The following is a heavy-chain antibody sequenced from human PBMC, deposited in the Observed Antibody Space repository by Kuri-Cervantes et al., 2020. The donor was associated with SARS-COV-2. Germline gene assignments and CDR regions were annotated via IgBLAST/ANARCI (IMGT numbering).Heavy chain of an antibody. Sequence: GSLRLSCTVSGGSISSYYWSWIRQPPGKGLEWIGYIYYSGSTNYNPSLKSRVTISVDTSKNQFSLKLSSVTAADTAVYYCARDGAAGLVPAAIALGYYGMDVWGQGTTVTVSS. D-gene: IGHD2-2*02. CDR2: IYYSGST. J-gene: IGHJ6*02. CDR1: GGSISSYY. V-gene: IGHV4-59*01. CDR3: ARDGAAGLVPAAIALGYYGMDV.